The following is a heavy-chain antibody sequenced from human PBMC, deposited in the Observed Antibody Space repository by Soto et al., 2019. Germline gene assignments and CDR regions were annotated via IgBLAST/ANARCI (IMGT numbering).Heavy chain of an antibody. J-gene: IGHJ3*02. V-gene: IGHV3-23*01. CDR3: AHPRGYGVFDAYDI. CDR2: ISGTGDYT. CDR1: GFTFSTYG. Sequence: GGALRVSCAASGFTFSTYGMSWVRQSPGKGLEWVSAISGTGDYTYNADSVKGRFTISRDNPMNALYLQMNRLRIEDTAVYYCAHPRGYGVFDAYDIWGQGTMVTVSS. D-gene: IGHD4-17*01.